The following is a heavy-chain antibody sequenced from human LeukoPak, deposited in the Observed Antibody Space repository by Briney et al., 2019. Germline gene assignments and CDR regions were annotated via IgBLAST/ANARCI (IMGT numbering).Heavy chain of an antibody. V-gene: IGHV4-39*01. CDR1: GGSISSSSYY. CDR2: IYYSGST. J-gene: IGHJ5*02. D-gene: IGHD3-22*01. Sequence: SETLSLTCTVSGGSISSSSYYWGWIRQPPGKGLEWIGSIYYSGSTYYNLSLKSRVTISVDTSKNQFSLKLSSVTAADTAVYYCARWSEGSSGYYWFDPWGQGTLVTVSS. CDR3: ARWSEGSSGYYWFDP.